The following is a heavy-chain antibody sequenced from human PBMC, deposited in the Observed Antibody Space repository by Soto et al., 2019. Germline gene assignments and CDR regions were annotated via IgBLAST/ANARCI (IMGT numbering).Heavy chain of an antibody. CDR1: GFTFSSYA. D-gene: IGHD3-10*01. CDR2: ISGSGGST. Sequence: GGSLRLSCAASGFTFSSYAMSWVRQAPGKGLEWVSAISGSGGSTYYADSVKGRFTISRDNSKNTLYLQMNSLRAEDTAVYYCAKDPYKPSITMVRGVNAFDIWGQGTMVTVSS. J-gene: IGHJ3*02. V-gene: IGHV3-23*01. CDR3: AKDPYKPSITMVRGVNAFDI.